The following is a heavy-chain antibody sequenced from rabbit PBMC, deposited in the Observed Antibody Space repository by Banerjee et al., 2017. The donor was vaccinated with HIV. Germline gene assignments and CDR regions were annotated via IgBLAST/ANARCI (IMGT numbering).Heavy chain of an antibody. CDR1: GFDFSRYY. Sequence: QSLEESGGGLVQPGGSLKLSCKASGFDFSRYYMSWVRQAPGMGLEWIGYIDPVVGSTYYATWVNGQFTISSHNAQNTLYLQLNNLTVADTATYFCARVLVVAGVDLWGPGTLVTVS. CDR3: ARVLVVAGVDL. CDR2: IDPVVGST. D-gene: IGHD4-1*01. J-gene: IGHJ6*01. V-gene: IGHV1S7*01.